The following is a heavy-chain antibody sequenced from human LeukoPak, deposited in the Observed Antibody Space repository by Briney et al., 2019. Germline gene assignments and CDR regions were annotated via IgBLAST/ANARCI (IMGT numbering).Heavy chain of an antibody. Sequence: SETLSLTCTVSGGSISSYYWGWIRQPPGKGLEWIGIIYYSGNTYCNPSLKSRVTISVDTSKSQFFLRLSSVTAADTAVYYCARQRRDGYNYVDFWGQGTLVTVSS. CDR1: GGSISSYY. J-gene: IGHJ4*02. CDR2: IYYSGNT. D-gene: IGHD5-24*01. CDR3: ARQRRDGYNYVDF. V-gene: IGHV4-39*01.